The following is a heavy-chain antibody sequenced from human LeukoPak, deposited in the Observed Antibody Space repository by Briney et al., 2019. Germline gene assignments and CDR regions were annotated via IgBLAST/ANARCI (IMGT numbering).Heavy chain of an antibody. D-gene: IGHD3-22*01. Sequence: GGSLRLSCAASGFTFSSYSMNWVRQAPGKGLEWVSSISSSSSYIYYADSVKGRFTISRDNAKNSLYLQMNSLRAEDTAVYYCARDPFERHPRSGYLRWGQGTLVTVSS. CDR1: GFTFSSYS. CDR3: ARDPFERHPRSGYLR. V-gene: IGHV3-21*01. CDR2: ISSSSSYI. J-gene: IGHJ4*02.